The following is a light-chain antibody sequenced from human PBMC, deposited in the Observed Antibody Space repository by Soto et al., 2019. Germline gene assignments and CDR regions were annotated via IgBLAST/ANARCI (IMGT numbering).Light chain of an antibody. CDR1: SSDVGGYKY. Sequence: QSALTQPASVSGSPGQSITISCSGTSSDVGGYKYVSWYQQHPGKAPKLMIYEVSNRPSGVSNRFSGSKSGNTASLTISGLQAEDEADYYCGSYSSSNTLGVFGGGTKLPVL. CDR3: GSYSSSNTLGV. CDR2: EVS. V-gene: IGLV2-14*01. J-gene: IGLJ2*01.